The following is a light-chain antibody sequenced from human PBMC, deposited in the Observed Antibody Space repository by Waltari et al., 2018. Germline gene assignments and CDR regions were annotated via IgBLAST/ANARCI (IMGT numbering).Light chain of an antibody. Sequence: EIVMTQSPDTLYVSPGDRETLACRASQAIVTNLAWYQQKPGQPPRLLIYAASTRATGIPARFSGSGSGTEFTLTISSLQSEDFVVYYCQHYNNFPPAFGQGTKVEIK. CDR3: QHYNNFPPA. J-gene: IGKJ1*01. CDR2: AAS. V-gene: IGKV3-15*01. CDR1: QAIVTN.